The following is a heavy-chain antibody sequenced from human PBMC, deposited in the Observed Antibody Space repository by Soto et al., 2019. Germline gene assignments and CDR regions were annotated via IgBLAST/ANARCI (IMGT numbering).Heavy chain of an antibody. D-gene: IGHD1-26*01. CDR2: INHSGST. CDR3: ARERRGIVGAKQEYGMDV. V-gene: IGHV4-34*01. CDR1: GGSFSGYY. Sequence: SETLSLTCAVYGGSFSGYYWSWIRQPPGKGLEWIGEINHSGSTNYNPSLKSRVTISVDTSKNQFSLKLSSVTAADTAVYYCARERRGIVGAKQEYGMDVWGQGTTVTVAS. J-gene: IGHJ6*02.